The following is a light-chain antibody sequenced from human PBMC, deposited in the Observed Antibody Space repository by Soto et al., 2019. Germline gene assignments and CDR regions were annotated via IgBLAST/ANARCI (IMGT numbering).Light chain of an antibody. V-gene: IGLV1-40*01. J-gene: IGLJ1*01. CDR2: GNN. Sequence: QPVLTQPPSVSGAPGQRVTISCTGSSSNIGAGYDVQWYQQLPGTAPKLLLYGNNNRPSGVPDRFSGSKSGTSASLAITGLQAEDEADYCCQSYDSTLSGYVFGTGTKLTVL. CDR1: SSNIGAGYD. CDR3: QSYDSTLSGYV.